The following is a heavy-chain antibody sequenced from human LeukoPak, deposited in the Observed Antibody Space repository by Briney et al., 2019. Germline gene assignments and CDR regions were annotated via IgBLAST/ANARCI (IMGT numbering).Heavy chain of an antibody. Sequence: SETLSLTCTVSGDSFSYFYWSWIRQPPGRGLEWIGYIYNSGSTNYNPSLKSRVTISLDTSKNQFSLKLSSVTAADTAVYYCARGVVAAAGRTFDFWGQGTLVTVSS. CDR1: GDSFSYFY. J-gene: IGHJ4*02. CDR3: ARGVVAAAGRTFDF. V-gene: IGHV4-59*01. CDR2: IYNSGST. D-gene: IGHD6-25*01.